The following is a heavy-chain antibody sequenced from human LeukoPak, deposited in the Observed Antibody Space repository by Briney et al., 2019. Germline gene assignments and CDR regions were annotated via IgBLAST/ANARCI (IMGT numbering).Heavy chain of an antibody. Sequence: SETLTLTCTVSGGSISSYYWSWIRQPPGKGLEWIGYIYYSGSTNYNPSLKSRVTISVDTSKNQFSLRLSSVTAADTAVYYCARVSENDYGDYFDYWGQGTLVTVSS. CDR2: IYYSGST. CDR3: ARVSENDYGDYFDY. D-gene: IGHD4-17*01. CDR1: GGSISSYY. J-gene: IGHJ4*02. V-gene: IGHV4-59*01.